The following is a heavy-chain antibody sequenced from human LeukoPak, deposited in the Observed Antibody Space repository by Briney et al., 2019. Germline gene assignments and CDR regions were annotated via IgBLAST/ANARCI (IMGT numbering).Heavy chain of an antibody. CDR3: AKDQSGRAVTNFDY. V-gene: IGHV3-23*01. J-gene: IGHJ4*02. CDR1: GFTFSSYA. Sequence: GGSLRLSCAASGFTFSSYAMSWVRQAPGKGLEWVSLITGRSPATYYTDSVKGRFTISRDNSKNTLYLQMKSLRAEDTAVYYCAKDQSGRAVTNFDYWGQGTLVTVSS. D-gene: IGHD4-17*01. CDR2: ITGRSPAT.